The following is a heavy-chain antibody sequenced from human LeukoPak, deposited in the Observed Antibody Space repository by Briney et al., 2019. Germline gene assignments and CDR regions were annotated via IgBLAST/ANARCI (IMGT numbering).Heavy chain of an antibody. Sequence: PSETLSLTCTVSGASINSRDYYWGWIRQPPGQGLEWIASIYSDGTTYYNPSLKSRVSISADTSKNHFSLWLNSVTAADVAVYYCAKHRGSFFEAFDIWGQGTAVSVSS. CDR3: AKHRGSFFEAFDI. CDR2: IYSDGTT. CDR1: GASINSRDYY. J-gene: IGHJ3*02. V-gene: IGHV4-39*01. D-gene: IGHD1-26*01.